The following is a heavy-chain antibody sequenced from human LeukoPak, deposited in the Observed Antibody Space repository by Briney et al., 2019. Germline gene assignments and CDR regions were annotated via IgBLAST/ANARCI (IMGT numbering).Heavy chain of an antibody. J-gene: IGHJ6*03. D-gene: IGHD6-6*01. V-gene: IGHV4-38-2*02. CDR3: ARVIYSSSSGARYYYYYMDV. Sequence: SETLSLTCTVSGYSMSSGYYWGWIRQPPGKGLEWIGSIYHSGSTYYNPSLKSRVTMSVDTSKNQFSLKQSSVTAADTAVYYCARVIYSSSSGARYYYYYMDVWGKGTTVTVSS. CDR2: IYHSGST. CDR1: GYSMSSGYY.